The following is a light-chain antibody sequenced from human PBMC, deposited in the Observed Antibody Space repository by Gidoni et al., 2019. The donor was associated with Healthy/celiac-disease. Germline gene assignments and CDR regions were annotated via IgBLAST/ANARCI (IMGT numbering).Light chain of an antibody. J-gene: IGKJ3*01. CDR3: QQYGSSPLFT. V-gene: IGKV3-20*01. CDR2: GAS. Sequence: EILLTQSQGTMSLSPGARDTLSCRASQSVSSSYLAWYQQKPGQAPRLLIYGASSRATGIPDRFSGSGSGTDFTLTISRLEPEYFAVYYCQQYGSSPLFTFGPGTKVDI. CDR1: QSVSSSY.